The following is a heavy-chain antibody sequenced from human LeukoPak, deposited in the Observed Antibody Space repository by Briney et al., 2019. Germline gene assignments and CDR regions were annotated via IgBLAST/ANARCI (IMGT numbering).Heavy chain of an antibody. D-gene: IGHD1-20*01. CDR1: GGSISSNNW. J-gene: IGHJ4*02. Sequence: SGTLSLTCAVSGGSISSNNWWSWVRQPPGKGLEWIGEIYHGGSTNYNPSLKSRVTISVNKAKNQFSLILSSVTAADTAVYFCARRIITGYTDYWGQGILVTVSS. CDR3: ARRIITGYTDY. CDR2: IYHGGST. V-gene: IGHV4-4*02.